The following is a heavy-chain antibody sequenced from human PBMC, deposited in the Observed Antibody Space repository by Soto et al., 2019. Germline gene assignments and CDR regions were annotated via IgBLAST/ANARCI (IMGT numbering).Heavy chain of an antibody. CDR1: GFTFSSYA. V-gene: IGHV3-23*01. D-gene: IGHD6-6*01. CDR2: IGVSGST. CDR3: ARSGGSSSPASRYFEF. Sequence: GGSLRLSCAASGFTFSSYAMSWARQAPGKGLEWVSSIGVSGSTYYDDSVRGRLTISRDNSKNTLYLQMNSLTAEDTALYYCARSGGSSSPASRYFEFWGQGTLVTVSS. J-gene: IGHJ4*02.